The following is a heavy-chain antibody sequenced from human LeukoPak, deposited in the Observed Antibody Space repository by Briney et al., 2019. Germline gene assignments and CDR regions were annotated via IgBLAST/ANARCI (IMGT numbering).Heavy chain of an antibody. CDR3: SRGHCGYASGWPDY. J-gene: IGHJ4*02. D-gene: IGHD6-19*01. V-gene: IGHV1-8*01. Sequence: SMKVSSKTSAYSFTSHNINWVRHATGQWLEWMGSVIPSSGHTAYAQKIQGRLTMTTDTSISTAYMEPSRLPSTHTSIYYYSRGHCGYASGWPDYGGQGTLVTVSS. CDR1: AYSFTSHN. CDR2: VIPSSGHT.